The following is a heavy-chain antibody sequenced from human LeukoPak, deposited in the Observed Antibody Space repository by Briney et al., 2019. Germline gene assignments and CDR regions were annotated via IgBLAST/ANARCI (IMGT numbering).Heavy chain of an antibody. Sequence: GGSLRLSCAASGFTFSSYAMSWVRQAPGKGLEWVSAISGSGGSTYYADSVKGRFTISRDNSKNTLYLQMNSLRAEDTAVYYCAKGRYYYDSSGYYGYWGQGTLVTVSS. CDR1: GFTFSSYA. CDR3: AKGRYYYDSSGYYGY. V-gene: IGHV3-23*01. J-gene: IGHJ4*02. CDR2: ISGSGGST. D-gene: IGHD3-22*01.